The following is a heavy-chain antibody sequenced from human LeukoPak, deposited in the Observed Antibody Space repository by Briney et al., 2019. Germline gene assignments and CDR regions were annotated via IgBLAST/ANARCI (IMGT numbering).Heavy chain of an antibody. CDR2: IYPGGSDT. CDR3: ARGDNSGWYFFDY. J-gene: IGHJ4*02. D-gene: IGHD6-19*01. CDR1: GYIFTSHW. V-gene: IGHV5-51*01. Sequence: GESLITCWTSSGYIFTSHWIGWVRQTPRKGLGLMGIIYPGGSDTRYSPSFQGKVPISVDMSTSTAYLPWSTVQATDTAMYYCARGDNSGWYFFDYWGQGTLVTVSS.